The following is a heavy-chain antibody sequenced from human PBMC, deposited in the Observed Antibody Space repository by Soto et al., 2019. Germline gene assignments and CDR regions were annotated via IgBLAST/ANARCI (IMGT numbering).Heavy chain of an antibody. Sequence: GGSLRLSCAASGFTFSTYTMTWVRQAPGKGLEWVSSVGGSGDGTYYADSVKGRFTISRDNSKNTLYLQMNSLRAEDTAIYYCATASAVTLVRTSLPQGGQGTLVTASS. D-gene: IGHD2-2*01. CDR2: VGGSGDGT. J-gene: IGHJ4*02. V-gene: IGHV3-23*01. CDR3: ATASAVTLVRTSLPQ. CDR1: GFTFSTYT.